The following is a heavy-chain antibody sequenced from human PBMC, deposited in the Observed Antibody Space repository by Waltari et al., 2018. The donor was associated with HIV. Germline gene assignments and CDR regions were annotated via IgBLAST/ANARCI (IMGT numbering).Heavy chain of an antibody. CDR3: AKSQGSGTYYYGMDV. V-gene: IGHV3-23*01. J-gene: IGHJ6*02. CDR1: GLTFSRYA. D-gene: IGHD3-10*01. Sequence: EVQLLESGGGLVQPGGSLRLSCAASGLTFSRYAMSWVRQAPGKGLEWVSAISGSGGSTYYADPVKGRFTISRDNSKNTLYLQMNSLRAEDTAVYYCAKSQGSGTYYYGMDVWGQGTTVTVSS. CDR2: ISGSGGST.